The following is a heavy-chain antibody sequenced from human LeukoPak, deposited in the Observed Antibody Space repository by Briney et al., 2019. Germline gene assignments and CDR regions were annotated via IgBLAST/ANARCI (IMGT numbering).Heavy chain of an antibody. D-gene: IGHD6-13*01. J-gene: IGHJ6*03. Sequence: SETLSLTCTVSGGSISSSSYYWGWIRQPPGKGLEWIGSIYYSGSTYYNPSLKSRVTISVDTSKNQFSLKLSSVTAADTAVYYCARQRAAGTFYYYYYMDVWGKGTTVTISS. V-gene: IGHV4-39*01. CDR2: IYYSGST. CDR1: GGSISSSSYY. CDR3: ARQRAAGTFYYYYYMDV.